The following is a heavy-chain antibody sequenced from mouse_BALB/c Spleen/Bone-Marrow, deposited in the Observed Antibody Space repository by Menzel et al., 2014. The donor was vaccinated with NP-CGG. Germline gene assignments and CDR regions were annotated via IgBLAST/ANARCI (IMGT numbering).Heavy chain of an antibody. CDR3: ARDQSGFYAMDY. Sequence: ESGPGLVAPSQSLSITCTVSGFSLTGYGVNWVRQPPGKGXEWLGLIWGDGSTDYNSALKSRLSISQDPAKSQVFLKMSSLQTDDPARDDGARDQSGFYAMDYWGQGTAGTGSS. CDR1: GFSLTGYG. J-gene: IGHJ4*01. D-gene: IGHD4-1*01. V-gene: IGHV2-6-7*01. CDR2: IWGDGST.